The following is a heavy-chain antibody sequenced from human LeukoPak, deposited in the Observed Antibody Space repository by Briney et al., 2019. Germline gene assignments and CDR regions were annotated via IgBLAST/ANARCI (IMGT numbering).Heavy chain of an antibody. V-gene: IGHV3-53*01. D-gene: IGHD5-24*01. CDR3: TRDQMNY. CDR1: EFTVSRNY. Sequence: PGGSLRLSCTASEFTVSRNYMLWVRQAPGKGLEWVSLIFSNGDTHYADSVKGRFTISRDTCKNTVSLQMNSLRVEDTAMYYCTRDQMNYWGQGTLVTASS. CDR2: IFSNGDT. J-gene: IGHJ4*02.